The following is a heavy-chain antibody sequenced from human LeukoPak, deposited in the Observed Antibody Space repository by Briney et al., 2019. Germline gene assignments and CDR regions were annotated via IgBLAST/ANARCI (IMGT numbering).Heavy chain of an antibody. Sequence: SETLSLTCAVYGGSFSGYYWSWIRQPPGEGLEWIGEINHSGNTNQNPSLKSRVTISADTSRNQFSLKLRSVTAADTAVYCCARGGRSEYFGSGSHDFWGQGTLVAVSS. CDR1: GGSFSGYY. J-gene: IGHJ4*02. CDR3: ARGGRSEYFGSGSHDF. V-gene: IGHV4-34*01. CDR2: INHSGNT. D-gene: IGHD3-10*01.